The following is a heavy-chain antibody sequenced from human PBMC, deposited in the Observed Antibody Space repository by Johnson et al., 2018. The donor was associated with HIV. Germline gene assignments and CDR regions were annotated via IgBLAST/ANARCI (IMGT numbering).Heavy chain of an antibody. CDR2: IKEDGSER. J-gene: IGHJ3*01. Sequence: VQLVESGGGLVQPGGSLRLSCAASGFTFSDYWMSWVRQAPGKGLEWVANIKEDGSERYYVDSVKGRFIISRDNAKNSLYLQMNSLSTEDRAVYYCVRWGSGWSAFDVWGQGTMVTVSS. D-gene: IGHD6-19*01. CDR3: VRWGSGWSAFDV. V-gene: IGHV3-7*01. CDR1: GFTFSDYW.